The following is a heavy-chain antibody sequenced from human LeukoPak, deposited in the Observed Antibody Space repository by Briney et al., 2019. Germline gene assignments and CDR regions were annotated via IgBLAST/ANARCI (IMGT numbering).Heavy chain of an antibody. D-gene: IGHD3-22*01. CDR3: ARGLRTSGYSH. V-gene: IGHV4-39*07. CDR1: GGSISSSSYY. J-gene: IGHJ4*02. Sequence: PSETLSLTCTVSGGSISSSSYYWGWIRQPPGEGLEWIGTIFYSGNTYYNPSLKSRVTISVDTSKNQFSLKLSSVTAADTAVYYCARGLRTSGYSHWGQGTLVTVSS. CDR2: IFYSGNT.